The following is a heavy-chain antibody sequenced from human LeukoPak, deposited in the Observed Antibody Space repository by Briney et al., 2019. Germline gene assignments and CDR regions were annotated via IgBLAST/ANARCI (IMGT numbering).Heavy chain of an antibody. D-gene: IGHD3-22*01. CDR2: INPNSGGT. V-gene: IGHV1-2*02. Sequence: ASVKVSCKASGYTFTGYYMHWVRQAPGQGLEWMGWINPNSGGTNYAQKFQGRVTMIRDTSISTAYMELSRLRSDDTAVYYCARDYYDSSGYPLAGGFDYWGQGTLVTVSS. CDR1: GYTFTGYY. CDR3: ARDYYDSSGYPLAGGFDY. J-gene: IGHJ4*02.